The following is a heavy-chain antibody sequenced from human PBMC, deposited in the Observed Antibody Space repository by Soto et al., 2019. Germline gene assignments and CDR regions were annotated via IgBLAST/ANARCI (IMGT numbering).Heavy chain of an antibody. Sequence: GESLKISCVGSGFSFSGYTVGCVRQVPGKGLEWMGVIHPGDSDTRYSPSFQGQVTISADKSISTAYLQWSSLKASDTAMYYCTLSYGDSYYYYYGMDVWGQGTTVTV. CDR1: GFSFSGYT. CDR3: TLSYGDSYYYYYGMDV. CDR2: IHPGDSDT. V-gene: IGHV5-51*01. J-gene: IGHJ6*02. D-gene: IGHD4-17*01.